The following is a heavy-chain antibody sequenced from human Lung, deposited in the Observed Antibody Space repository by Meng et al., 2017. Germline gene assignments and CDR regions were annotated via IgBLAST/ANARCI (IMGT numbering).Heavy chain of an antibody. V-gene: IGHV1-2*06. CDR3: ARDEDISAAGKLFGDY. D-gene: IGHD6-13*01. CDR2: INPKSGDT. CDR1: GYTFPDYW. Sequence: QGRLVQSGAGVKKPGAAVKVSCKASGYTFPDYWLHWVRRAPGQGLEWMGRINPKSGDTHYAQRFQGRVTMTGDTSISTAYMELSGLRSDDTAMYYCARDEDISAAGKLFGDYWGQGTLVTVSS. J-gene: IGHJ4*02.